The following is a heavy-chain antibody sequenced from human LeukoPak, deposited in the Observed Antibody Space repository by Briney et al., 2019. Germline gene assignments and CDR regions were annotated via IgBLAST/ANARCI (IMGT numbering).Heavy chain of an antibody. CDR3: ARDSWGSGTPYYFDY. V-gene: IGHV1-18*01. CDR1: GYTFTSYG. Sequence: GASVKVSCKASGYTFTSYGISWVRQAPGQGLEWMGWISAYNGNTNYALKLQGRVTMTTDASTSTAYMELRSLRSDDTAVYYCARDSWGSGTPYYFDYWGQGTLVTVSS. J-gene: IGHJ4*02. D-gene: IGHD3-10*01. CDR2: ISAYNGNT.